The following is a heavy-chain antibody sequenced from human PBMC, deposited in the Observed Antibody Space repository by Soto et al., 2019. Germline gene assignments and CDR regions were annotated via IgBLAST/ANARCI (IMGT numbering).Heavy chain of an antibody. J-gene: IGHJ5*02. Sequence: ASVKVSCKVSGYTLTELSMHWVRQAPGKGLEWMGGFDPEDGETIYAQKFQGRVTMTEDTSTDTAYMELSSLRSEDTAVYYCATAEVDCSSTSCYQFDPWGQGTLVTVSS. CDR2: FDPEDGET. V-gene: IGHV1-24*01. CDR1: GYTLTELS. D-gene: IGHD2-2*01. CDR3: ATAEVDCSSTSCYQFDP.